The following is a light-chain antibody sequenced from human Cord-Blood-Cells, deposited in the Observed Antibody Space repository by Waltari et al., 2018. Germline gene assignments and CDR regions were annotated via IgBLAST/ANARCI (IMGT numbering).Light chain of an antibody. V-gene: IGKV1-39*01. CDR1: QSISSY. CDR2: AAS. Sequence: QMTHSPSSLSASLGHRVPITCPASQSISSYLNWYQQKPGKAPKLLIYAASSLQSGVPSRFSGSGSGTDFTLTISSLQPEDFATYYCQQSYSTPFTFGPGTKVDIK. J-gene: IGKJ3*01. CDR3: QQSYSTPFT.